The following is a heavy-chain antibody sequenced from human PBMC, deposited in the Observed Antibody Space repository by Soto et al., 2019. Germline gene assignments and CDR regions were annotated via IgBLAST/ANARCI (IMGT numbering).Heavy chain of an antibody. V-gene: IGHV3-23*01. CDR1: GFTFSSYA. J-gene: IGHJ4*02. CDR3: AKAIWGYCSGGSCYFDY. D-gene: IGHD2-15*01. Sequence: EVQLLESGGGLVQPGGSLSLSCAASGFTFSSYAMSWVRQAPGKGLEWVSAISGSGGSTYYADSVKGRFTISRDNSKNTLYLQMNSLRAEDTAVYYCAKAIWGYCSGGSCYFDYWGQGTLVTVSS. CDR2: ISGSGGST.